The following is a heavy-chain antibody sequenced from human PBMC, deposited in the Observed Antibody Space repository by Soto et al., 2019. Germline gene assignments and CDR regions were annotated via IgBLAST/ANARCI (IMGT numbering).Heavy chain of an antibody. CDR1: GYTFTSYG. CDR3: ARGGHTSGWYLDDAFDI. Sequence: GASVKVSCKASGYTFTSYGISWVRQAPGQGLEWMGWISAYNGNTNYSQKFQGRVTITRDTSASTAYMELSSLRSEDTAVYYCARGGHTSGWYLDDAFDIWGQGTMVTVSS. CDR2: ISAYNGNT. D-gene: IGHD6-19*01. V-gene: IGHV1-18*01. J-gene: IGHJ3*02.